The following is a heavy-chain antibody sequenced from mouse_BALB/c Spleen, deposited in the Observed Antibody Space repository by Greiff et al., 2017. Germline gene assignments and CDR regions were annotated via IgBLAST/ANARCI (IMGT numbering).Heavy chain of an antibody. V-gene: IGHV3-6*02. CDR2: ISYDGSN. CDR3: ATYYYGSNAMDY. D-gene: IGHD1-1*01. J-gene: IGHJ4*01. Sequence: ESGPGLVKPSQSLSLTCSVTGYSITSGYYWNWIRQFPGNKLEWMGYISYDGSNNYNPSLKNRISITRDTSKNQFFLKLNSVTTEDTATYYCATYYYGSNAMDYWGQGTSVTVSS. CDR1: GYSITSGYY.